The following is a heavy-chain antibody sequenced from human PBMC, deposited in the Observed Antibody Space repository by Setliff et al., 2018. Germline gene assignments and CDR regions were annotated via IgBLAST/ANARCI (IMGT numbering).Heavy chain of an antibody. CDR2: ISYDGSNK. CDR1: GFTFSSYG. J-gene: IGHJ4*02. D-gene: IGHD3-22*01. V-gene: IGHV3-30*18. CDR3: AKRDGYYYDSSGYYLDY. Sequence: GGSLRLSCAASGFTFSSYGMHWVRQAPGKGLEWVAVISYDGSNKYYADSVKGRFTISRDNSKNTLYLQMNSLRAEDTAVYYCAKRDGYYYDSSGYYLDYWGQGTLVTVSS.